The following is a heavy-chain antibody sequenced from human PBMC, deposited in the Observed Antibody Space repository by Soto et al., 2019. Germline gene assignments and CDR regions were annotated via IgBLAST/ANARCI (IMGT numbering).Heavy chain of an antibody. CDR3: AKLERITMIVVVPAAFDI. CDR2: ISGSGGST. Sequence: GGSLRLSCAASGFTFSSYAMHWVRQAPGKGLEWVSAISGSGGSTYYADSVKGRFTISRDNSKNTLYLQMNSLRAEDTAVYYCAKLERITMIVVVPAAFDIWGQGTMVTVSS. CDR1: GFTFSSYA. J-gene: IGHJ3*02. V-gene: IGHV3-23*01. D-gene: IGHD3-22*01.